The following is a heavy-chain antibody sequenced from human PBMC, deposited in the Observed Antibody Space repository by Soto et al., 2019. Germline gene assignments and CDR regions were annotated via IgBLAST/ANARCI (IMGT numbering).Heavy chain of an antibody. D-gene: IGHD4-17*01. CDR1: GGSISSSSYY. J-gene: IGHJ3*02. Sequence: SETLSLTCTVSGGSISSSSYYWGWIRQPPGKGLEWIGSIYYSGSTYYNPSLKSRVTISVDTSKNQFSLKLSSVTAADTAVYYCASGPDDYGDYDAFDIWGQGTMVTVSS. V-gene: IGHV4-39*01. CDR2: IYYSGST. CDR3: ASGPDDYGDYDAFDI.